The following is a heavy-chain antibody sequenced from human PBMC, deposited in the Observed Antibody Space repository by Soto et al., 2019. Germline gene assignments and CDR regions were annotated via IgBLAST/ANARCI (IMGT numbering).Heavy chain of an antibody. CDR2: ISGSGGST. J-gene: IGHJ4*02. CDR1: GFTFSSYA. D-gene: IGHD3-9*01. V-gene: IGHV3-23*01. Sequence: GGSLRLSCAASGFTFSSYAMSWVRQAPGKGLEWVSAISGSGGSTYYADSVKGRFTISRDNSKNTLYLRMNSLRAEDTAVYYCANNRLSPGRRYFDWLLGPFDYWGQGTLVTVSS. CDR3: ANNRLSPGRRYFDWLLGPFDY.